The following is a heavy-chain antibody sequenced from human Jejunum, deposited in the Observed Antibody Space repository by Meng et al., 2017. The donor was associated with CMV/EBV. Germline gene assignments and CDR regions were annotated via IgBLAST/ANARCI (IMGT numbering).Heavy chain of an antibody. CDR3: AREKEVTISGLVIFFDD. CDR1: STSDYS. V-gene: IGHV4-39*07. D-gene: IGHD3/OR15-3a*01. Sequence: STSDYSWGWCRQPPGKGLEWIGSMHYSEATYYDPSLKSQVTISVDTSNNQFSLNLNSVTAADTAVYYCAREKEVTISGLVIFFDDWVQGTLVTVSS. J-gene: IGHJ4*02. CDR2: MHYSEAT.